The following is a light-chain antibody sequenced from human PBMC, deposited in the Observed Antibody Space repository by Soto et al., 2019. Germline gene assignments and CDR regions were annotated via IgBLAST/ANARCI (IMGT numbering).Light chain of an antibody. Sequence: EIVLTQSAGTLSLSPGERATLSCRASQSISSSYLAWYQQKPGQAPRLLVYGASSRATGIPDRFSGSGSGTEFTLTISRLEPEDFAVYYCQQYGSSRFTFGPGTKVDIK. CDR2: GAS. CDR3: QQYGSSRFT. CDR1: QSISSSY. J-gene: IGKJ3*01. V-gene: IGKV3-20*01.